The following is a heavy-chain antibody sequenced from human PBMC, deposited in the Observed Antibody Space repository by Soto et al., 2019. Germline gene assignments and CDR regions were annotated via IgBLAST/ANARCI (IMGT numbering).Heavy chain of an antibody. J-gene: IGHJ4*02. D-gene: IGHD4-4*01. CDR2: IWYDGSNK. V-gene: IGHV3-33*01. Sequence: QVQLVESGGGVVQPGRSLRLSCAASGFTFSSYGMHWVRQAPGKGLEWVAVIWYDGSNKYYADSVKGRFTISRDNSKNTLYLQMNSLRAEDTAVYYGARDSNRFDYWGQGTLVTVSS. CDR1: GFTFSSYG. CDR3: ARDSNRFDY.